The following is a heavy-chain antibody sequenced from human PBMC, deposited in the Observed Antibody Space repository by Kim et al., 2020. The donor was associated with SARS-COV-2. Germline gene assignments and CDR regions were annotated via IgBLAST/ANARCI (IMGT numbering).Heavy chain of an antibody. V-gene: IGHV3-11*04. Sequence: GGSLRLSCAASGFTFTDYFMSWVRQAPGKGLEWVAYICSSGSTIFYADSVKGRFIISRDNAMNSVSLQMNSLRAEYTAVYYCARDIWDAGYAREPSWGQGTLVTVSS. D-gene: IGHD2-2*01. CDR3: ARDIWDAGYAREPS. CDR2: ICSSGSTI. CDR1: GFTFTDYF. J-gene: IGHJ5*02.